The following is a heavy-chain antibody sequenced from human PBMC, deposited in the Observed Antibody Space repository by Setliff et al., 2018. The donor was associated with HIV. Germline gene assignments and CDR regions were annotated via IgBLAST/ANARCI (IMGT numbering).Heavy chain of an antibody. CDR3: ASFGGTFTGRSDFDY. CDR1: GGSISSGSYY. Sequence: KPSETLSLTCTVSGGSISSGSYYWSWIRQPAGKGLEWIGHIYTSGSTNYNPSIKSRVTISVDTSKNQFSLKLSSVTAADTAVYYCASFGGTFTGRSDFDYWGQGTLVTVSS. V-gene: IGHV4-61*09. D-gene: IGHD3-16*01. J-gene: IGHJ4*02. CDR2: IYTSGST.